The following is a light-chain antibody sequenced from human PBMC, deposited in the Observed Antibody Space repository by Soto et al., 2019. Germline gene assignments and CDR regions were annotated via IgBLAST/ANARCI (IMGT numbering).Light chain of an antibody. Sequence: EILLTQSPATLSLSPGERATLSCRTSQNVNRYLAWYQQKPGQVPRLLIYDASNRATGIPARFSGSGSGTDFTLTVSSLEPEDFAVYYCQQRGNWPITFGQGTRLEIK. CDR1: QNVNRY. J-gene: IGKJ5*01. V-gene: IGKV3-11*01. CDR3: QQRGNWPIT. CDR2: DAS.